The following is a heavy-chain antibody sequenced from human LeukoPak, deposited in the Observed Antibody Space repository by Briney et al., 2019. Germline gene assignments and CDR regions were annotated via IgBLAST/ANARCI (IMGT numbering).Heavy chain of an antibody. Sequence: PGGSLRLSCAASGFTFSSYWMSWIRQAPGKGLEWVSYISSSGSTIYYADSVKGRFTISRDNAKNSLYLQMNSLRAEDTAVYYCASIALPTYYYDSSGYPLWGQGTLVTVSS. D-gene: IGHD3-22*01. V-gene: IGHV3-11*04. CDR1: GFTFSSYW. CDR2: ISSSGSTI. CDR3: ASIALPTYYYDSSGYPL. J-gene: IGHJ4*02.